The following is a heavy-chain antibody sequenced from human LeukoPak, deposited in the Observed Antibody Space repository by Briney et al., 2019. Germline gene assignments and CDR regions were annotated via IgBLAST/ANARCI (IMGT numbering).Heavy chain of an antibody. CDR1: GYTFTGYY. V-gene: IGHV1-2*02. CDR2: INPNSGGT. J-gene: IGHJ3*02. Sequence: ASVKVSCKASGYTFTGYYMHWVRQAPGQGLEWMGWINPNSGGTNYAQKLQGRVTMTRDTSVSTAYMELSRLRSDDTAVYYCVQEGPRGLAFDIWGQGTKVTVSS. CDR3: VQEGPRGLAFDI.